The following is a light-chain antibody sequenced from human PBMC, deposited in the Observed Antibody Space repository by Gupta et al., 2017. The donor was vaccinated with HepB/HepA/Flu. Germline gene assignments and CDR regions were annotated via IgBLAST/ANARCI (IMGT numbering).Light chain of an antibody. Sequence: EIVLTQSPATLSVSPGERSPLPCRASQSVSSNLAWHQQKPGQAPRLLIYGSSTTATGLPARCSGSGSGTDFTLTISLLHSEDFAVYYCQQDYNWPRTFGQGTKVEIK. CDR1: QSVSSN. V-gene: IGKV3-15*01. J-gene: IGKJ1*01. CDR3: QQDYNWPRT. CDR2: GSS.